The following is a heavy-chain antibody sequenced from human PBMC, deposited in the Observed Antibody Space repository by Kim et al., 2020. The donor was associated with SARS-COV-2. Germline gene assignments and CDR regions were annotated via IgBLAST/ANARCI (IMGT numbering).Heavy chain of an antibody. J-gene: IGHJ4*02. CDR1: GFTFSSYG. D-gene: IGHD6-13*01. CDR3: AIGIAAPNY. Sequence: GGSLRLSCAASGFTFSSYGMHWVRQAPGKGLEWVAVISYDGSNKYYADSVKGRFTISRDNSKNTLYLQMNSLRAEDTAVYYCAIGIAAPNYWGQGTLVTVSS. V-gene: IGHV3-33*05. CDR2: ISYDGSNK.